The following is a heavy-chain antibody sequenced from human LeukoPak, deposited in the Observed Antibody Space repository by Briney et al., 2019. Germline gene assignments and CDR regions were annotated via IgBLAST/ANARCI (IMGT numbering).Heavy chain of an antibody. CDR3: AKDFRIGYSAHFDY. J-gene: IGHJ4*02. Sequence: GGSLRLSCVGSGFTFRSHAMSWVRQAPEKGLEFVSGIYENGGTTYYADFVKGRFSISRDNSKNTLYLQMDSLRGEDTAVYYCAKDFRIGYSAHFDYWGQGALVTVSP. V-gene: IGHV3-23*01. CDR1: GFTFRSHA. D-gene: IGHD2-21*01. CDR2: IYENGGTT.